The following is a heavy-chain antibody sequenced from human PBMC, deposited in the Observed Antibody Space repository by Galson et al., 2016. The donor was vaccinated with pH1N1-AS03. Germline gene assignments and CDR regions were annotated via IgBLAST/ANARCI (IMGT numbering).Heavy chain of an antibody. Sequence: PALVKPTQTLTLTCSFSGFSLSTGGVHVAWIRQPPGKALEWLALIFWDGETRYRPSLTSRLTITKDTSKNEVVLTMTNMDPVDTATYYCARSTQVNEGLDFWRQGSLVTVSS. CDR2: IFWDGET. CDR1: GFSLSTGGVH. J-gene: IGHJ4*02. D-gene: IGHD2-8*01. V-gene: IGHV2-5*02. CDR3: ARSTQVNEGLDF.